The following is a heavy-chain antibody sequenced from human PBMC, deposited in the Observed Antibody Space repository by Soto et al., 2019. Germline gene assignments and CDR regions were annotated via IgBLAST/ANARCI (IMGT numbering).Heavy chain of an antibody. Sequence: KTSETLSLTCTVSGDSMTSGDYSWSWIRQPPGKGLEWLGYIYRTGNTHYSPSLKSRVSISRDRSKNQFSLELTSVTAADTAVYYCARGDYQYSIDYWGQGTLVTVS. CDR1: GDSMTSGDYS. CDR2: IYRTGNT. V-gene: IGHV4-30-2*01. CDR3: ARGDYQYSIDY. D-gene: IGHD2-2*01. J-gene: IGHJ4*02.